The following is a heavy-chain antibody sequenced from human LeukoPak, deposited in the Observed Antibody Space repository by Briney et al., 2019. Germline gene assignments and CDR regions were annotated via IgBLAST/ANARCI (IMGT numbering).Heavy chain of an antibody. D-gene: IGHD2-15*01. J-gene: IGHJ4*02. CDR1: GGSISSYY. CDR3: VRRRYCSGGTCYCFDY. V-gene: IGHV4-59*08. CDR2: IYYSGRT. Sequence: SETLSLTCTVSGGSISSYYWSWIRPPPGKGLEWIGHIYYSGRTNYNPSLKSRVPISVDTSKNQFSLKLSSVTAADTAVYYCVRRRYCSGGTCYCFDYGGQGTLVTVSS.